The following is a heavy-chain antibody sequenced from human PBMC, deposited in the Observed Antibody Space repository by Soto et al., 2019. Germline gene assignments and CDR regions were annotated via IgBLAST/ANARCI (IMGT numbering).Heavy chain of an antibody. V-gene: IGHV3-21*01. D-gene: IGHD4-17*01. CDR1: GFTFSIYS. J-gene: IGHJ2*01. CDR3: ARDYGDYVRSWYFDL. Sequence: GGSLRLSCAASGFTFSIYSMNWFRQAPGKGLEWVSSISSSSSYIYYADSVKGRFTISRDNAKNSLYLQMNSLRAEDTAVYYCARDYGDYVRSWYFDLWGRGTLVTVSS. CDR2: ISSSSSYI.